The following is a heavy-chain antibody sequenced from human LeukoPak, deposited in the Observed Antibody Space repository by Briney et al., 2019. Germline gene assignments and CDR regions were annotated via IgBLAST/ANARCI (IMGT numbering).Heavy chain of an antibody. J-gene: IGHJ3*02. D-gene: IGHD6-19*01. CDR3: ARVYTGGWYSRRRSSHAFDI. CDR1: GFTFSSYS. Sequence: GGSLRLSCAASGFTFSSYSINWVRQAPGKGLEWVSSISSSSSYIYYADSVKGRFTISRDNAKNSLYLQMNSLRAEDTAVYYCARVYTGGWYSRRRSSHAFDIWGQGTMVTVSS. CDR2: ISSSSSYI. V-gene: IGHV3-21*01.